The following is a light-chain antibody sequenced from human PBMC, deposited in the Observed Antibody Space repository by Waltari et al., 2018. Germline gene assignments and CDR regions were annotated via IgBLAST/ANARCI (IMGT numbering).Light chain of an antibody. J-gene: IGLJ3*02. V-gene: IGLV2-14*03. CDR3: NSYTGSSSWV. Sequence: QSALTQPASLSGSPGQSIHISCTGTSGHVGFSTYVSWYQQHPGKAPRLIIYDVSERPSGVSNRFSGAKSGNTASLTISGLQAEDEADYYCNSYTGSSSWVFGGGTKLTVL. CDR1: SGHVGFSTY. CDR2: DVS.